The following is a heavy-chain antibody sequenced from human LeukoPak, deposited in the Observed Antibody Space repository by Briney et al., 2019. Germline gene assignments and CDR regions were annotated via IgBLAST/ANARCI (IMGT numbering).Heavy chain of an antibody. CDR1: GDSISSGGYY. CDR2: IYYSGST. Sequence: SETLSLTCTVSGDSISSGGYYWSWIRQPPGKGLEWIGYIYYSGSTYYNPSLKSRVTISVDTSKNQFSLKLSSVTAADTAVYYCARKFDTYYFDYWGQGTLVTVSS. CDR3: ARKFDTYYFDY. D-gene: IGHD3-10*01. V-gene: IGHV4-30-4*08. J-gene: IGHJ4*02.